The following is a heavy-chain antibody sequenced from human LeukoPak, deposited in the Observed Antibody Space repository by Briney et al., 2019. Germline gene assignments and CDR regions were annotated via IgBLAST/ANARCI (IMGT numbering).Heavy chain of an antibody. J-gene: IGHJ6*03. Sequence: PSETLSLTCAVYGGSFSGYYWSWIRQPPGKGLEWIGEINHSGSTNYNPSLKSRVTISVDTSKNQFSLKLSSVTAADTAVYYCARVLVVVAIPYYYYVDVWGKGTTVTISS. CDR2: INHSGST. CDR1: GGSFSGYY. D-gene: IGHD2-15*01. CDR3: ARVLVVVAIPYYYYVDV. V-gene: IGHV4-34*01.